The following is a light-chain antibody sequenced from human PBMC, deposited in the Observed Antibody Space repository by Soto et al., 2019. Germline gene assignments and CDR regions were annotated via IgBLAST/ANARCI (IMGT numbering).Light chain of an antibody. CDR3: QQYNSYWT. J-gene: IGKJ1*01. V-gene: IGKV1-8*01. Sequence: AIRMPQSPSSLSASTGDRVPITCRASQGISSYLAWYQQKPGKAPKLLIYKASTLKSGVPSRFSGSGSGTEFTLTISSLQPDDFATYYCQQYNSYWTVGQGTKVDIK. CDR1: QGISSY. CDR2: KAS.